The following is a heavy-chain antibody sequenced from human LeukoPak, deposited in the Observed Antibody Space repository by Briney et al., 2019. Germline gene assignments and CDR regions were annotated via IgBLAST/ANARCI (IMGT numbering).Heavy chain of an antibody. CDR1: GYSFTSYW. J-gene: IGHJ3*02. CDR2: ISPTDSDT. V-gene: IGHV5-51*01. Sequence: GESLKISCKDSGYSFTSYWIGWVRQLPGKGLEWMGIISPTDSDTRYSPSFQGQVTISADRSISTAYLQWSSLKASDTAMYYCARYLGIAAAGTDSFDIWGQGTMVTVSS. D-gene: IGHD6-13*01. CDR3: ARYLGIAAAGTDSFDI.